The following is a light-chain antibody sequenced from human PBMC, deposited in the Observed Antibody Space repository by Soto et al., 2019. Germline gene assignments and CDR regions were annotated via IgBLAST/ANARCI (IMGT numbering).Light chain of an antibody. V-gene: IGKV3-20*01. CDR1: QSVSSSY. Sequence: IVLTQSPGTLXLSPGERATLSCRASQSVSSSYLAWYQQKPGQAPRLLIYGASSRATGIPDRFSGSGSGTDFTLTISRLEPEDFAVYYCQQYGSSPLTFGGGTKV. CDR3: QQYGSSPLT. J-gene: IGKJ4*01. CDR2: GAS.